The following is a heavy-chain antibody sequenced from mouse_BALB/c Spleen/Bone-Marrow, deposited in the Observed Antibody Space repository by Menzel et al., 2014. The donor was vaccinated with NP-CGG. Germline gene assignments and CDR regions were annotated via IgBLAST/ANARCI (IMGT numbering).Heavy chain of an antibody. CDR3: ASDDYDGSWFAY. D-gene: IGHD2-4*01. J-gene: IGHJ3*01. Sequence: QVQLKQSGAELVRPGASVKLSCKASGYSFTNYWMNWMKQRPGQGLEWIGKIRPSDSETRLNQKFKDKATLTVDKSSSTAYMQLSSPTSEDSAVYYCASDDYDGSWFAYWGQGTLVTVSA. CDR1: GYSFTNYW. CDR2: IRPSDSET. V-gene: IGHV1-61*01.